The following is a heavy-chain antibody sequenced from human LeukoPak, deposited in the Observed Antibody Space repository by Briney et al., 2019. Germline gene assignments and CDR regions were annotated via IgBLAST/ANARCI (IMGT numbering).Heavy chain of an antibody. J-gene: IGHJ6*04. CDR3: ARHLGSLDV. D-gene: IGHD1-26*01. CDR2: IKQTGTEK. CDR1: GFTFTDFW. V-gene: IGHV3-7*01. Sequence: GGSLRLPCAASGFTFTDFWMSWVRQAPGRGLEWVANIKQTGTEKYHVDSVKGRFTISRDNAKNSVYLQMNSLRAEDTAVYYCARHLGSLDVWGKGTTVTVSS.